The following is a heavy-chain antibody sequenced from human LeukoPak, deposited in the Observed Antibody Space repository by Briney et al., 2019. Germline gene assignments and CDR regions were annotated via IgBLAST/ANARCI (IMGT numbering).Heavy chain of an antibody. Sequence: GGSLRLSCAASGFTFSNAWMSWVRQAPGKGLEWVGRIKSAAAGGTTDYAAPVKGRFTISRDDSESTLYLQMNSQKTDDTAFYYCTRHGHFDLWGQGTLVTVPS. J-gene: IGHJ4*02. CDR3: TRHGHFDL. CDR2: IKSAAAGGTT. V-gene: IGHV3-15*01. CDR1: GFTFSNAW.